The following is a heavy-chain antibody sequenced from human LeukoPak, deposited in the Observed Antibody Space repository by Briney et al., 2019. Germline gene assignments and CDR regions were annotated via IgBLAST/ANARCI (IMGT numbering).Heavy chain of an antibody. Sequence: PGGSLRLSCAASGFTFKNYDMNWVRQAPGKGLEWVAGIGVGTSTYYPESVKGRFTISRDNSKNTVFLQMDSLRAEDLAVYYCARIIRLLDYWGQGTLVTVSS. CDR2: IGVGTST. CDR1: GFTFKNYD. V-gene: IGHV3-23*01. J-gene: IGHJ4*02. D-gene: IGHD2-21*01. CDR3: ARIIRLLDY.